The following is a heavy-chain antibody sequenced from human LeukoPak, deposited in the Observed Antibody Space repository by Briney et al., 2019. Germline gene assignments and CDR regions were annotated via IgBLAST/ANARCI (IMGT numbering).Heavy chain of an antibody. CDR3: AKGVALFWSGYYYFHY. J-gene: IGHJ4*02. D-gene: IGHD3-3*01. V-gene: IGHV3-23*01. CDR1: GFTFSSYA. Sequence: GGSLRLSCAASGFTFSSYAMSWVRQAPGKGLEWVSAISGSGGSTYYADSVKGWFTISRDNSKNTLYLQMNSLRAEDTAVYYCAKGVALFWSGYYYFHYWGQGTLVTVSS. CDR2: ISGSGGST.